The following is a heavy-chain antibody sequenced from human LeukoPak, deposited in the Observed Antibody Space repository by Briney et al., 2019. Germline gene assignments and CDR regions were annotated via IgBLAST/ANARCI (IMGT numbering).Heavy chain of an antibody. CDR3: ARDTDSSGWYNGYYYYGMDV. V-gene: IGHV1-18*01. CDR1: GYTFTSYG. D-gene: IGHD6-19*01. CDR2: ISAYNGNT. Sequence: ASVKVSCKASGYTFTSYGISWVRQAPGQGLEWMGWISAYNGNTNYAQKLQGRVTMTTDTSTSTACMELRSLRSDDTAVYYCARDTDSSGWYNGYYYYGMDVWGQGTTVTVSS. J-gene: IGHJ6*02.